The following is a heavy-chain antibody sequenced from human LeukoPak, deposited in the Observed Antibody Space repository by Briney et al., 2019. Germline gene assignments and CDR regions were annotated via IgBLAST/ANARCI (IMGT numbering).Heavy chain of an antibody. CDR1: GYTFTNFD. V-gene: IGHV1-8*01. J-gene: IGHJ5*02. Sequence: ASVKVSCKASGYTFTNFDINWVRQATGQGLEWMGWMNPNSGNTAYAQKFQGRVTMTRNTSISTAYMELSSLRSEDTAVYYCARDSSGWYHWFDPWGQGTLVTVSS. CDR2: MNPNSGNT. CDR3: ARDSSGWYHWFDP. D-gene: IGHD6-19*01.